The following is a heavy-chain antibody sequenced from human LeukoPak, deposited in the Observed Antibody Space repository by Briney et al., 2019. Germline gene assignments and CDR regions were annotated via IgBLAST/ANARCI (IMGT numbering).Heavy chain of an antibody. CDR1: GGSISSGSYY. D-gene: IGHD3-16*01. V-gene: IGHV4-61*02. CDR3: ARSSGGDYFDY. CDR2: IYTSGST. Sequence: SQTLSLTCTVSGGSISSGSYYWSWIRQPAGKGLEWIGRIYTSGSTNYNPSLKSRVTISVDTSKNQFSLKLSSVTAADTAVYYCARSSGGDYFDYWGQGTLVTVSS. J-gene: IGHJ4*02.